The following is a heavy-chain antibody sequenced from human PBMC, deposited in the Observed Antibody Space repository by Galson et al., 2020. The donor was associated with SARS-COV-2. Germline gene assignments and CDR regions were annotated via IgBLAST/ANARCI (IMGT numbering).Heavy chain of an antibody. CDR2: ISAFNGNT. Sequence: ASVKVSCKASGYTFTSYGISWVRQAPGQGLEWMGWISAFNGNTNYAQKLQGRVTMTTDTSTSTAYMELRSLRSDDTAVYYCAREGGYYYDSSGLLDYWGQGTLVTVSS. D-gene: IGHD3-22*01. J-gene: IGHJ4*02. CDR3: AREGGYYYDSSGLLDY. CDR1: GYTFTSYG. V-gene: IGHV1-18*04.